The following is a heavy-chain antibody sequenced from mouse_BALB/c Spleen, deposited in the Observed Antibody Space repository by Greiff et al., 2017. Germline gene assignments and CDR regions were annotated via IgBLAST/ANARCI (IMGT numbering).Heavy chain of an antibody. Sequence: EVQLQQSGPELVKPGASVKVSCKASGYAFTSYNMYWVKQSHGKSLEWIGYIDPYNGGTSYNQKFKGKATLTVDKSSSTAYMQLNSLTSEDSAVYYCARYGNYAYFDYWGQGTTLTVSS. V-gene: IGHV1S135*01. CDR3: ARYGNYAYFDY. CDR1: GYAFTSYN. D-gene: IGHD2-1*01. J-gene: IGHJ2*01. CDR2: IDPYNGGT.